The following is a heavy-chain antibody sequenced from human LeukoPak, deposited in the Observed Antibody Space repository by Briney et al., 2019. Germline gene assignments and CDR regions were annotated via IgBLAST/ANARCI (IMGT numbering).Heavy chain of an antibody. Sequence: SETLSLTCTVSGGSISSSSYYWGWIRQPPGKGLEWIGSIYYSGSTYYNPSLKSRVTISVDTSKNQFSLKLSSVTAADTAVYYCARQLEMATPNFDYWGQGTLVTVSS. CDR2: IYYSGST. V-gene: IGHV4-39*01. CDR1: GGSISSSSYY. J-gene: IGHJ4*02. CDR3: ARQLEMATPNFDY. D-gene: IGHD5-24*01.